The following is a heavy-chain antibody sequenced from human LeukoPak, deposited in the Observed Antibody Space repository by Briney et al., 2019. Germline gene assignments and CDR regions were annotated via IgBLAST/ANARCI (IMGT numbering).Heavy chain of an antibody. V-gene: IGHV1-2*02. Sequence: SVKVSCKASGYTFTGYYMHWVRQAPGQGLEWMGWINPNSGGTGYAQKFQGRVTMTRDTSISTAYMELTRLRSDDTAVYYCARAFTGTSRRYGDYWFDPWGQGTLVTVSS. J-gene: IGHJ5*02. CDR2: INPNSGGT. D-gene: IGHD4-17*01. CDR3: ARAFTGTSRRYGDYWFDP. CDR1: GYTFTGYY.